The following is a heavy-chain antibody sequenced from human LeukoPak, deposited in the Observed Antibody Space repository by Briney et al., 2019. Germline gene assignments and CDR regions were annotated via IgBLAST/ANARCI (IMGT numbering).Heavy chain of an antibody. Sequence: GGSLRLSCAASGFTFSSHGMSWVRQAPGKGLEWVSAISGSGGSTYYADSVKGRFTISRDNSKNTLYLQMNSLRAEDTAVYYCAIAPGYYYDSSGQINSWGQGTLVTVSS. V-gene: IGHV3-23*01. J-gene: IGHJ5*02. CDR1: GFTFSSHG. CDR3: AIAPGYYYDSSGQINS. D-gene: IGHD3-22*01. CDR2: ISGSGGST.